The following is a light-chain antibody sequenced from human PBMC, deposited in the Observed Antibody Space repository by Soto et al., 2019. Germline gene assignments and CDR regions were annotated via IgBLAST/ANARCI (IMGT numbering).Light chain of an antibody. CDR2: KAS. Sequence: DIQMTQSPSTLSASLADRVTLTCRASQGIGNWLAWYQQKPGKAPKLLIYKASTLESGVPSRFSGSGSGTEFTLTISSLQPDDFATYYRQQYNGTFGQGTKVEIK. CDR3: QQYNGT. V-gene: IGKV1-5*03. J-gene: IGKJ1*01. CDR1: QGIGNW.